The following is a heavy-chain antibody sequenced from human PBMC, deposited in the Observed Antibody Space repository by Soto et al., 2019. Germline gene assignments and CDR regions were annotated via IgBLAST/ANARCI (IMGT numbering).Heavy chain of an antibody. Sequence: GGSLRLYCAASGFTFSGSAMHWVRQASGKGLEWVGRIRSKANSYATAYAASVKGRFTISRDDSKNTAYLQMNSLKTEDTAVYYSTRHIGGSTYYDSSGYIPIADWGQGTLVTVSS. CDR2: IRSKANSYAT. D-gene: IGHD3-22*01. V-gene: IGHV3-73*01. CDR1: GFTFSGSA. J-gene: IGHJ4*02. CDR3: TRHIGGSTYYDSSGYIPIAD.